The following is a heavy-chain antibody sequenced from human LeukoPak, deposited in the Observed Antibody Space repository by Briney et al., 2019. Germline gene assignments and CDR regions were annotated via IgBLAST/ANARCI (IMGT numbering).Heavy chain of an antibody. D-gene: IGHD4-11*01. J-gene: IGHJ4*02. CDR3: AKILPDTVTAGY. Sequence: PGGSLRLSCAASGFTFSSYGMYWVRQAPGKGLEWVAVISHDRSNKYYADSVKGRFTISRDNSKNTLYLQMNSLRAEDTAVYYCAKILPDTVTAGYWGQGTLVTVSS. CDR1: GFTFSSYG. V-gene: IGHV3-30*18. CDR2: ISHDRSNK.